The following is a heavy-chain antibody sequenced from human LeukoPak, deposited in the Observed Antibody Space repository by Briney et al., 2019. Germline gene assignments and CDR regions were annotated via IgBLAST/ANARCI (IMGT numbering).Heavy chain of an antibody. CDR2: ISSSSSYI. V-gene: IGHV3-21*04. Sequence: GGSLRLSCEGSAFIFSGHWMNWVRQAPGKGLEWVSSISSSSSYIYYADSVKGRFTISRDNALNSLYLQMNSLRAEDTAIYYCARSIPYGTTWYGRSDYWGQGTLVTVSS. CDR1: AFIFSGHW. J-gene: IGHJ4*02. D-gene: IGHD6-13*01. CDR3: ARSIPYGTTWYGRSDY.